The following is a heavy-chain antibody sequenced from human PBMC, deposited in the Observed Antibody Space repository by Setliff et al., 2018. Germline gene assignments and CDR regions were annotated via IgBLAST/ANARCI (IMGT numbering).Heavy chain of an antibody. CDR2: IKQDGSEK. D-gene: IGHD6-19*01. J-gene: IGHJ4*02. CDR3: ARKSGHSSGGIDY. V-gene: IGHV3-7*01. CDR1: GFTFSSYW. Sequence: GSLRLSCAASGFTFSSYWMSWVRQAPGKGLEWVANIKQDGSEKYYVDSVKGRFTISRDNAKKSLYLQMNSLRAEDTAVYYCARKSGHSSGGIDYWGQGTLVTVSS.